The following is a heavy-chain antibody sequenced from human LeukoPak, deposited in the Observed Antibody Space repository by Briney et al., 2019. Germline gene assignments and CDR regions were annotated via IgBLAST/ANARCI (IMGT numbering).Heavy chain of an antibody. V-gene: IGHV3-30*03. J-gene: IGHJ4*02. CDR2: ISYDGSDK. CDR3: ARDQGAWGYGYNF. CDR1: GFTFSSYG. Sequence: GGSLRLSCAASGFTFSSYGMHWVRQAPGKGLEWVAVISYDGSDKYYADSVKGRFTISRDNSKNTLHLQMISLRAEDTAVYYCARDQGAWGYGYNFWGQGTLVIVSS. D-gene: IGHD3-16*01.